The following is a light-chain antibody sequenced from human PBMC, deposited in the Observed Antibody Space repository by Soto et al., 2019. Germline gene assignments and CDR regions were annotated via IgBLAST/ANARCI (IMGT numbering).Light chain of an antibody. Sequence: QSALTQPASVSGSPGQSITISCTGTNSDIGSYKFVSWYQQHPDKAPKVMIYEGSKRPSGVSNRFSASKSVNTASLTISGLQADDESDDYCCSYAGSYTSPVLFGGGTQLTVL. J-gene: IGLJ2*01. CDR1: NSDIGSYKF. V-gene: IGLV2-23*01. CDR2: EGS. CDR3: CSYAGSYTSPVL.